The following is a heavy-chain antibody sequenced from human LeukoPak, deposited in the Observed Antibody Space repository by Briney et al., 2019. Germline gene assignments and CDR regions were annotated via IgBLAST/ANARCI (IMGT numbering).Heavy chain of an antibody. J-gene: IGHJ3*02. D-gene: IGHD2-21*02. Sequence: GGSLRLSCAASGFTVRSNYMSWVRQAPGKGLEWVSVIYTGGSTYYADSVKGRFTISRDNSNNTLYLQMNSLRVEDTAVYYCAGGVGDWNAFHIWGQGTMVTVSS. CDR3: AGGVGDWNAFHI. V-gene: IGHV3-66*01. CDR1: GFTVRSNY. CDR2: IYTGGST.